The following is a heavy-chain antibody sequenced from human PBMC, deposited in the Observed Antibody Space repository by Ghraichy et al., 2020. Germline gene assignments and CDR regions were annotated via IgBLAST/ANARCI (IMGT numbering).Heavy chain of an antibody. CDR2: IYASGST. CDR1: GDFISSYY. Sequence: SETLSLTCTVSGDFISSYYWSWIRQPAGKGLEWIGRIYASGSTNYNPSLKSRVTMSVDTSKNQFSLKLSSGTAADTAFYYCARGYTSDWYGGAFDIWGQGTMVIVSS. J-gene: IGHJ3*02. CDR3: ARGYTSDWYGGAFDI. D-gene: IGHD6-19*01. V-gene: IGHV4-4*07.